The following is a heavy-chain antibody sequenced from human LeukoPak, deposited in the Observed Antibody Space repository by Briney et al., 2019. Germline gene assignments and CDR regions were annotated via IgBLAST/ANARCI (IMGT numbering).Heavy chain of an antibody. CDR1: GFTFDDYA. V-gene: IGHV3-9*01. D-gene: IGHD1-1*01. CDR3: AKDRGSTSYYYMDV. J-gene: IGHJ6*03. Sequence: GGSLRLSCAVSGFTFDDYAMNWVRQAPGKGLEGVSGISWNSGSIGYADSVKGRFTISRDNAKNSLYLQMNSLRAEDTALYYCAKDRGSTSYYYMDVCGKGTTVTISS. CDR2: ISWNSGSI.